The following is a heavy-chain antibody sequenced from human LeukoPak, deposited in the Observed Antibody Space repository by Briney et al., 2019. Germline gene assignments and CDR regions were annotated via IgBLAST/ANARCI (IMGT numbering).Heavy chain of an antibody. CDR2: IKSDGSST. Sequence: GSLRLSCAASGFTFSSNWMHWVRQAPGKGLVWVSRIKSDGSSTSYADSVKGRFTISRDNAKNTLYLQMNSLRAGDTAVYYCAKGGLVHRFDPWGQGTLVTVSS. CDR3: AKGGLVHRFDP. CDR1: GFTFSSNW. J-gene: IGHJ5*02. V-gene: IGHV3-74*01.